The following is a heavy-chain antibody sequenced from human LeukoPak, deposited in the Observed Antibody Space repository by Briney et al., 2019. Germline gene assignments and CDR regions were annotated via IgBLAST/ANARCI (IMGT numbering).Heavy chain of an antibody. D-gene: IGHD6-13*01. CDR1: GFTFSSYA. J-gene: IGHJ4*02. Sequence: GGSLRLSCAASGFTFSSYAMSWVRQAPGKGLEWVSAISGSGGSTYYADSVKGRFTISRDNSKNTLYLQMNSLRAEDTAVYYCAKDRGYSSSWGVLFDYWGQGTLVTVSS. CDR3: AKDRGYSSSWGVLFDY. CDR2: ISGSGGST. V-gene: IGHV3-23*01.